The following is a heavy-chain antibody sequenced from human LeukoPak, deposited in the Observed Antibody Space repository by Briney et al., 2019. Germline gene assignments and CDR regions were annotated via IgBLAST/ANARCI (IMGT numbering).Heavy chain of an antibody. V-gene: IGHV3-23*01. CDR1: GLTFSNYA. J-gene: IGHJ4*02. Sequence: QAGGSLRLSCPASGLTFSNYAMSWVRQAPGRGLEWVSAISGSGGNTYYADSVKGRFTISRDNSKNTLYLQVNSLRAEDTAVYYCAKDRSGWYVWDFWGQGTLVTVSS. CDR3: AKDRSGWYVWDF. CDR2: ISGSGGNT. D-gene: IGHD6-19*01.